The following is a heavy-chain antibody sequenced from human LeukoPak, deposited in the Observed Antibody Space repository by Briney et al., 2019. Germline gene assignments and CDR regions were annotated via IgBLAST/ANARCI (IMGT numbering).Heavy chain of an antibody. Sequence: SETLSLTCTVSGGSISSYYWSWIRQPPGKGLEWIGYIYYSGSTNYNPSLKSRVTISVDASKNQFSLKLSSVTAADTAVYYCARHGNLVRGVIGYWGQGTLVTVSS. D-gene: IGHD3-10*01. J-gene: IGHJ4*02. V-gene: IGHV4-59*01. CDR3: ARHGNLVRGVIGY. CDR2: IYYSGST. CDR1: GGSISSYY.